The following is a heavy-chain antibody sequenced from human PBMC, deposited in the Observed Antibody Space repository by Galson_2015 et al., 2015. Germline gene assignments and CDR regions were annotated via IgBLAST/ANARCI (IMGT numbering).Heavy chain of an antibody. J-gene: IGHJ3*02. CDR3: AKGGEYYYDSSGYYFQYRDAFDI. V-gene: IGHV3-30*18. CDR2: ISYDGSNK. CDR1: GFTFSSYG. D-gene: IGHD3-22*01. Sequence: SLRLSCAASGFTFSSYGMHWVRQAPGKGLEWVAVISYDGSNKYYADSVKGRFTISRDNSKNTLYLQMNSLRAEDTAVYYCAKGGEYYYDSSGYYFQYRDAFDIWGQGTMVTVSS.